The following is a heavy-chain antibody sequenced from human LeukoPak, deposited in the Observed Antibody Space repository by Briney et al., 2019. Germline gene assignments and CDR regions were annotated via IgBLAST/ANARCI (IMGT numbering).Heavy chain of an antibody. CDR1: GFTVSSNY. Sequence: PGGSLRLSCAASGFTVSSNYMSWVRQAPGKGPEWVSVIYSGGSTYYADSVKGRFTISRDNSKNTLYLQMNSLRAEDTAVYYCARGGSGWYIGWFDPWGQGTLVTVSS. V-gene: IGHV3-53*01. D-gene: IGHD6-19*01. CDR3: ARGGSGWYIGWFDP. CDR2: IYSGGST. J-gene: IGHJ5*02.